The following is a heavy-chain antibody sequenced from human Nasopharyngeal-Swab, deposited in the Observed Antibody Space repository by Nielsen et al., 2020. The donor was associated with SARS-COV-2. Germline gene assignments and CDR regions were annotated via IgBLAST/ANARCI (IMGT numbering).Heavy chain of an antibody. V-gene: IGHV3-74*01. CDR2: IKGDGSDK. Sequence: GESLKISCTASGLTVSRNFMSWVRQAPGKGLAWVSRIKGDGSDKRYADSVRGRFTISRDNAKNTLYLQMNSLRADDTAVYYCARDGDQYMFDDWGQGTLVTVSS. CDR1: GLTVSRNF. CDR3: ARDGDQYMFDD. D-gene: IGHD2-21*02. J-gene: IGHJ4*02.